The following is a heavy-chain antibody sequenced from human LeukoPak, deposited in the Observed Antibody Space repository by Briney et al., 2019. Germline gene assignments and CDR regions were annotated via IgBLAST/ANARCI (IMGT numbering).Heavy chain of an antibody. J-gene: IGHJ6*02. CDR2: IYYSGGT. V-gene: IGHV4-59*08. Sequence: GSLRLSCAASGFTFSSYWMSWVRQAPGKGLEWIGYIYYSGGTDYNPSLKSRVTISVDTSKNQLSLRLTSVTAADTAVYYCARKTSGVFVVGGIYGMDVWGQGTTVTVS. D-gene: IGHD3-10*01. CDR1: GFTFSSYW. CDR3: ARKTSGVFVVGGIYGMDV.